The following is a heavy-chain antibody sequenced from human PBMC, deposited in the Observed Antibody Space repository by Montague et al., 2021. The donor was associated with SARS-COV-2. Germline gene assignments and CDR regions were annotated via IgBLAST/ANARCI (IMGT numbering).Heavy chain of an antibody. CDR1: GDSISSRSYY. D-gene: IGHD5-24*01. V-gene: IGHV4-39*02. CDR2: KHYSGIT. J-gene: IGHJ4*02. Sequence: SDTLSLTRTLSGDSISSRSYYWGWIRQPPGKGLEWIGNKHYSGITYNNPSLKNRVTMSVDTSKNQFSLKLSSVTAADTAVYYCVRDGYTHVDYWGQGTLVTVSS. CDR3: VRDGYTHVDY.